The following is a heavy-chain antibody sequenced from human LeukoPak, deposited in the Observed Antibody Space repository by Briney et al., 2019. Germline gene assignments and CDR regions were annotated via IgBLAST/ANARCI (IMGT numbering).Heavy chain of an antibody. CDR1: GFTFSSYG. D-gene: IGHD5/OR15-5a*01. Sequence: GGSLGLSCAASGFTFSSYGMNCVRQAPGKGLEWVSAMSGSGGSTYYADSVKGRFTIPRDNSKNTLHLQMNSLRAEDTAIYYCAKAISTPRPKYGMDVGGQGTTVTVSS. CDR2: MSGSGGST. J-gene: IGHJ6*02. V-gene: IGHV3-23*01. CDR3: AKAISTPRPKYGMDV.